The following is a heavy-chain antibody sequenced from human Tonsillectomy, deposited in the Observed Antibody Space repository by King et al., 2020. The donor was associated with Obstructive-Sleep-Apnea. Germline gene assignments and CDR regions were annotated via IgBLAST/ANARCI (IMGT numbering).Heavy chain of an antibody. J-gene: IGHJ4*02. Sequence: VQLVESGGGVVQPGRSLRLSCAASGFAFSNYGMHWVRQAPGKGLEWVAVISYDGSNNYYADSVKGRFTISRDNSKNTLYLQMNSLRVEDTAVYYCAKAQYTTSWSPPFDYWGQGPLVTVSS. D-gene: IGHD6-13*01. CDR3: AKAQYTTSWSPPFDY. V-gene: IGHV3-30*18. CDR2: ISYDGSNN. CDR1: GFAFSNYG.